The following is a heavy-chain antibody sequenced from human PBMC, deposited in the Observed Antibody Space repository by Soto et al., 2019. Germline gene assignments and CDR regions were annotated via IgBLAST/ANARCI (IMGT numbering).Heavy chain of an antibody. Sequence: ASVKVSCKVSGYTLTELSMHWVRQAPGKGLERMGGFDPEDGETIYAQKFQGRVTMTEDTSTDTAYMELSSLRSEDTAVYYCATVPIWSPPGTTRRVWFDPWGQGTLVTVSS. D-gene: IGHD1-1*01. CDR1: GYTLTELS. V-gene: IGHV1-24*01. J-gene: IGHJ5*02. CDR2: FDPEDGET. CDR3: ATVPIWSPPGTTRRVWFDP.